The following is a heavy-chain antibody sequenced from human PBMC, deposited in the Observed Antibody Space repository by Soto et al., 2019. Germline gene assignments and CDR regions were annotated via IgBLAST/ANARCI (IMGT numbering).Heavy chain of an antibody. CDR2: MNPNSGNT. J-gene: IGHJ6*02. Sequence: ASVKGSCKASGYTFTSYDINWVRQATGQGLEWMGWMNPNSGNTGYAQKFQGRVTMTRNTSISTAYMELSSLRSEDTAVYYCARVPKRQLLRYYYYYGMDVWGQGITATVYS. CDR1: GYTFTSYD. CDR3: ARVPKRQLLRYYYYYGMDV. V-gene: IGHV1-8*01. D-gene: IGHD6-6*01.